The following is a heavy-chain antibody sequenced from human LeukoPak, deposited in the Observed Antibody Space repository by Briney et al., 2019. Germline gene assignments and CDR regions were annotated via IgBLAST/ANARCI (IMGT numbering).Heavy chain of an antibody. CDR3: ASFFGY. CDR1: GFTFSSYE. D-gene: IGHD2/OR15-2a*01. J-gene: IGHJ4*02. V-gene: IGHV3-48*03. Sequence: GGSLRLSCAASGFTFSSYEINWVRQAPGKGLEWVSYISSSGSTTNYADSVKGRFTISRDNAKNSLYLQMNGLRAEDTAVYYCASFFGYWGQGTLVTVSS. CDR2: ISSSGSTT.